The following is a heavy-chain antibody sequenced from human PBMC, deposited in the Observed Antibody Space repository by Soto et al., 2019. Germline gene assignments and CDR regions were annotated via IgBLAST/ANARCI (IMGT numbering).Heavy chain of an antibody. CDR3: ARGPLVVLNYFES. CDR1: GGTFRNYP. CDR2: IFPLTGIP. J-gene: IGHJ4*02. Sequence: ASVKVSCKASGGTFRNYPINWVRQAPGQGLEWMGSIFPLTGIPDYAQNFQARLTISADKSTSTAYMELSSLTSDDTAMYFCARGPLVVLNYFESWGQGPLVTVS. V-gene: IGHV1-69*04.